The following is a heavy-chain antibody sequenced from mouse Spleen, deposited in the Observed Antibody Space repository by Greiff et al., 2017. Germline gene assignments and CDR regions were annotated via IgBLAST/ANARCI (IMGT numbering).Heavy chain of an antibody. V-gene: IGHV1-42*01. Sequence: VQLQQSGPELVTPGASLQISCQASGYSFTGYYMNWVKQSPAKSLAWIGAINPSTGGTTYNQKFKAKATLTVDKSSSTAYMQLKSLTSEEAAVDECARGGVTPGAYWGQGTLVTVSA. J-gene: IGHJ3*01. CDR1: GYSFTGYY. CDR3: ARGGVTPGAY. CDR2: INPSTGGT. D-gene: IGHD2-12*01.